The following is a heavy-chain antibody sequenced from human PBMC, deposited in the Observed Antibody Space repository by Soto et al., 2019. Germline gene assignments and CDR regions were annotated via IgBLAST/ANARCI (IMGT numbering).Heavy chain of an antibody. J-gene: IGHJ6*02. CDR1: GGSISSGDYY. D-gene: IGHD3-10*01. CDR3: ARVGLWFGEHPAPYYYYYGMDV. Sequence: QVQLQESGPGLVKPSQTLSLTCTVSGGSISSGDYYWSWIRQPPGKGLEWIGYIYYSGSTYYNPSLKSRVTISVDTSKNQFSLKLSSVTAADTAVYYCARVGLWFGEHPAPYYYYYGMDVWGQGTTVTVSS. V-gene: IGHV4-30-4*01. CDR2: IYYSGST.